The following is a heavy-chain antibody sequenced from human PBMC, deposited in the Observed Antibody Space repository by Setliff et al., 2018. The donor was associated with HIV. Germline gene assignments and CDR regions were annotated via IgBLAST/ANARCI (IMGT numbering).Heavy chain of an antibody. D-gene: IGHD2-21*02. Sequence: ASVKVSCKVSGYTLNALSLHWVRQSPGEGLEWMGSVNPDDGEVLYAQKFRGRVTMTEDRSIDTAYMELSSLTSEDTAVYYCARGVPLLPPNFWGQGTLVTVSS. J-gene: IGHJ4*02. CDR3: ARGVPLLPPNF. CDR1: GYTLNALS. V-gene: IGHV1-24*01. CDR2: VNPDDGEV.